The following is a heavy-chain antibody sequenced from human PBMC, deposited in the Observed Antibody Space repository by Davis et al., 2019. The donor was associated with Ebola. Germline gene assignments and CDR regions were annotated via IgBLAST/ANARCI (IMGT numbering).Heavy chain of an antibody. Sequence: PGGSLRLSCAASGFTFSTYWMSWVRQAPGKGPEWVANIKQDGSESHYVDSVEGRFTISRDNAKNSLYLQMNSLRAEDTAVYYCARGAGGPYYYDSGTWGQGTLVTVSS. J-gene: IGHJ4*02. V-gene: IGHV3-7*01. CDR3: ARGAGGPYYYDSGT. CDR2: IKQDGSES. CDR1: GFTFSTYW. D-gene: IGHD3-22*01.